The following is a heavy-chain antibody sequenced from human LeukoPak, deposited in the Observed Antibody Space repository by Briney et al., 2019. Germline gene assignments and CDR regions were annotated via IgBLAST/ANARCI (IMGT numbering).Heavy chain of an antibody. CDR3: AREGWWDLYDSSGYYYWYFDL. D-gene: IGHD3-22*01. Sequence: GASVKVSCKASGYTFTGYYMHWVRQAPGQGLEWMGWINPNSGGTNYAQKFQGRVTITADKSTSTAYMELSSLRSEDTAVYYCAREGWWDLYDSSGYYYWYFDLWGRGILVTVSS. J-gene: IGHJ2*01. CDR2: INPNSGGT. V-gene: IGHV1-2*02. CDR1: GYTFTGYY.